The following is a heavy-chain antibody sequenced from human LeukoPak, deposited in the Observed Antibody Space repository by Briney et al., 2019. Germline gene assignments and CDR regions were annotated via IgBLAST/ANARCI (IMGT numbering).Heavy chain of an antibody. Sequence: ETLSLTCXVSGGSXSSGDYYWAWIRQPPGQGLEWIGNVQYSGSTYYNPSLKSRVTISLDTSKNQFSLRLSSVTAADTSMYYCTRRRGGTSSRDYWGQGTLVTVSS. CDR2: VQYSGST. J-gene: IGHJ4*02. CDR1: GGSXSSGDYY. D-gene: IGHD6-13*01. CDR3: TRRRGGTSSRDY. V-gene: IGHV4-39*01.